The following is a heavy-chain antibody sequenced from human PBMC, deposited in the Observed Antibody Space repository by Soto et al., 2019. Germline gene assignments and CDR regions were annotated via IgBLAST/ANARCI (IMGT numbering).Heavy chain of an antibody. V-gene: IGHV3-11*01. D-gene: IGHD2-15*01. CDR2: ISNSGNTI. J-gene: IGHJ4*02. CDR1: GFTFSDYY. Sequence: QVQLVESGGGLVKPGGSLRLSCAASGFTFSDYYMSWIRQAPGKGLEWVSYISNSGNTIYYTDSVKGRFTISRDNAKNSLYLQMNSLRAEDTAVYYCARDLVVAATPFDYWGQGTLVTVSS. CDR3: ARDLVVAATPFDY.